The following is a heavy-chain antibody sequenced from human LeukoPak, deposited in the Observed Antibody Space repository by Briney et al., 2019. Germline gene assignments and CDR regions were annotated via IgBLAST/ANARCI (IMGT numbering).Heavy chain of an antibody. V-gene: IGHV3-23*01. CDR1: GFTFSNYA. CDR2: ISKTGGTI. Sequence: GGSLRLSCAPSGFTFSNYAMRWVRQAPGKGLEWGSAISKTGGTIHYADSVRGRFTIPRHNSKNTLYLQMNSLRAEDTALYFCAKGGPHFFDYWGRGSMVTVSS. J-gene: IGHJ4*02. CDR3: AKGGPHFFDY.